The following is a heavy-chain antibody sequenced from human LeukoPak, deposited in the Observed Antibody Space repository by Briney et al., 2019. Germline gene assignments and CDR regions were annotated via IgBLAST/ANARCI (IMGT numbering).Heavy chain of an antibody. CDR1: GGSISSSTYY. V-gene: IGHV4-39*01. J-gene: IGHJ5*02. CDR3: ARHSSITGGRLSGYWLDP. Sequence: SETLSLTCTVSGGSISSSTYYWGWIRQPPGKGVEWIVSIYYSGSTFYNPSLKSRVTISVDTSKNQVSLKLSSVTAADTAVYYCARHSSITGGRLSGYWLDPWGQGTLVTVSS. D-gene: IGHD7-27*01. CDR2: IYYSGST.